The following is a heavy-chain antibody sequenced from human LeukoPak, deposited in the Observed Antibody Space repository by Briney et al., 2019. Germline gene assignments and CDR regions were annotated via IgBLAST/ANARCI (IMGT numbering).Heavy chain of an antibody. CDR1: GFTFSSYA. CDR3: ANVEWPLDY. Sequence: PGGSLRPSCAASGFTFSSYAMSWVRQAPGKGLEWVSAISGSASNTYYADSVKGRFTISRDNSRNTLYLQMNSLRAEDTAVYYCANVEWPLDYGGQGTLVTVSS. V-gene: IGHV3-23*01. CDR2: ISGSASNT. J-gene: IGHJ4*02. D-gene: IGHD1-26*01.